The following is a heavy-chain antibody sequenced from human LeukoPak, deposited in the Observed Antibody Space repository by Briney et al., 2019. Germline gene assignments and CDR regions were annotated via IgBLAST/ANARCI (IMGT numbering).Heavy chain of an antibody. CDR1: GFSFNSDW. Sequence: SGGSLRLSCAASGFSFNSDWMDWVRQAPGKGLEWVANIKHNESEKNYLDSVKGRFTISRDNAQNSLYLQMNGLRVEDTAVYDCAKEDYFNSGSYPGHWGQGTLVTVSS. CDR3: AKEDYFNSGSYPGH. V-gene: IGHV3-7*01. CDR2: IKHNESEK. J-gene: IGHJ4*02. D-gene: IGHD3-10*01.